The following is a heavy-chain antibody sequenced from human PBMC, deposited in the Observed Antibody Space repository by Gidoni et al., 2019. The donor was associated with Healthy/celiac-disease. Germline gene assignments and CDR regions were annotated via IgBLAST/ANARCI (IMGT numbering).Heavy chain of an antibody. CDR3: ARGIESYLPFDY. CDR1: GGSISSGSYY. D-gene: IGHD1-26*01. J-gene: IGHJ4*02. CDR2: IYTSGGT. Sequence: QVQLQESGPGLVQPSQTLSLTCTVSGGSISSGSYYWSWIRQPAAKGLEWLGRIYTSGGTNYNPSLKSRVTISVDTSRNQFSLELSSVTAADTAVYYCARGIESYLPFDYWGQGTLVTVSS. V-gene: IGHV4-61*02.